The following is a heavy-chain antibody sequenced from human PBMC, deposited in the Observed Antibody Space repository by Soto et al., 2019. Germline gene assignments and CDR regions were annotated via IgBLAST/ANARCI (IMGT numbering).Heavy chain of an antibody. Sequence: PSETLSLTCTVSGASISSGDFFWSWIRQSPGKGLEWMGYIYDSGSSYYNPSLKSRVTMSVDTSKNQFSLKLRSVTAADTAVYYCAREKSYICGPKNLDYCGQGTLVTVSS. CDR2: IYDSGSS. D-gene: IGHD1-26*01. CDR1: GASISSGDFF. CDR3: AREKSYICGPKNLDY. V-gene: IGHV4-30-4*01. J-gene: IGHJ4*02.